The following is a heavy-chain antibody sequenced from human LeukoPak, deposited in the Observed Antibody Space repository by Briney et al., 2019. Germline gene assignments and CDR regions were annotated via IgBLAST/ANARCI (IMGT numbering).Heavy chain of an antibody. J-gene: IGHJ4*02. CDR3: AKWVFYQPPGDC. Sequence: PGGSLRLSCAASGFTFSTYAMSWVRQAPGKGLEWVSAISGSGGSTYYTDSVKGRFTISRGNPKNTLYLQMNSLRAEDTAVYYCAKWVFYQPPGDCWGQGTLVTVSS. CDR2: ISGSGGST. CDR1: GFTFSTYA. V-gene: IGHV3-23*01. D-gene: IGHD2/OR15-2a*01.